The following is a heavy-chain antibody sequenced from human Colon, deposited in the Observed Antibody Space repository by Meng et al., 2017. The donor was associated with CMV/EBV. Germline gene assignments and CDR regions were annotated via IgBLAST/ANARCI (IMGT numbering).Heavy chain of an antibody. Sequence: QVQLVQLGAEGKKPGASVKVPCKTSGYTFTNFGISWVRQAPGQGLEWMAYISPYNGDTNYAQRFQGRVALTTDTSTSTVYMELGSLTSDDTAMYYCARELARGGYWGQGTLVTVSS. J-gene: IGHJ4*02. CDR2: ISPYNGDT. CDR3: ARELARGGY. V-gene: IGHV1-18*01. CDR1: GYTFTNFG.